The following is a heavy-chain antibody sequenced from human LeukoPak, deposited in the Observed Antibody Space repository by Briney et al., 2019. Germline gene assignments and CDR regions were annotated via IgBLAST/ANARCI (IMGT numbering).Heavy chain of an antibody. V-gene: IGHV3-64D*09. CDR2: ISSNGGST. Sequence: PGGSLRLSCAASAFTFSSYAMHWVRQAPGKGLEYVSAISSNGGSTYYADSVKGRFTISRDNSKNTLYLQMSSLRAEDTAVYYCVNLLAAQYNYYGMDVWGQGTTVTVSS. J-gene: IGHJ6*02. CDR1: AFTFSSYA. D-gene: IGHD6-13*01. CDR3: VNLLAAQYNYYGMDV.